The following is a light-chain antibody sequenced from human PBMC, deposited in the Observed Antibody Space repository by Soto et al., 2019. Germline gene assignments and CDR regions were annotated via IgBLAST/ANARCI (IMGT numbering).Light chain of an antibody. J-gene: IGLJ1*01. CDR1: NIGIKS. V-gene: IGLV3-21*02. Sequence: SYDLTQPPSVSVAPGQTARITCGGNNIGIKSVHWYHQKPGQAPLLVVYDDRYRPSGIPERFSGSNSGNTATLTISRVEAGDEADYYCQVWDSGSDSFVFGSGTKVTVL. CDR3: QVWDSGSDSFV. CDR2: DDR.